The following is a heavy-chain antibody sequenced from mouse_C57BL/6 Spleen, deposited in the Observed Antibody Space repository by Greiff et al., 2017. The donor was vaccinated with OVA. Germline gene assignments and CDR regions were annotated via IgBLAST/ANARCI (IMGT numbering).Heavy chain of an antibody. D-gene: IGHD2-3*01. CDR1: GYSITSGYY. CDR3: ARTGGYDGYYFWYFDV. V-gene: IGHV3-6*01. J-gene: IGHJ1*03. Sequence: EVQLQQSGPGLVKPSQSLSLTCSVTGYSITSGYYWNWIRQFPGNKLEWMGYISYDGSNNYNPSLNNRISITRDTSKNQFFLKLNSVTTEETATYYCARTGGYDGYYFWYFDVWGTGTTVTVSS. CDR2: ISYDGSN.